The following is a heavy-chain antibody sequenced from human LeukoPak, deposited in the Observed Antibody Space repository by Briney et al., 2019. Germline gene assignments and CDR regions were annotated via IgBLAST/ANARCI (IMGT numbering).Heavy chain of an antibody. CDR3: AKDLTAGPLTMWGYFDY. D-gene: IGHD4/OR15-4a*01. Sequence: GGPLRLSCAASIFTFSRYAINWLRQSPGKGLEWVSVNSGNGASTYHGHSVKGRLTIPRDNSKNPVVLQMNSMRAEDKALYYCAKDLTAGPLTMWGYFDYWGLGTLVTVSS. V-gene: IGHV3-23*01. CDR2: NSGNGAST. CDR1: IFTFSRYA. J-gene: IGHJ4*02.